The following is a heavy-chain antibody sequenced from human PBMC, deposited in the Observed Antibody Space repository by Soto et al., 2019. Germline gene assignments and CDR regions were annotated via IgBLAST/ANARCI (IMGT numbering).Heavy chain of an antibody. J-gene: IGHJ4*02. CDR2: IYYSGSA. CDR3: ARINPGALWFGELLSTKSYYFDY. CDR1: GGSISSGDYY. D-gene: IGHD3-10*01. V-gene: IGHV4-31*03. Sequence: SETLSLTCTVSGGSISSGDYYWSWIRQHPGKGLEWIGYIYYSGSAYYNPSLKSRVTISVDASKNQFSLKLSSVTAADTAVYYCARINPGALWFGELLSTKSYYFDYWGQGTLVTVSS.